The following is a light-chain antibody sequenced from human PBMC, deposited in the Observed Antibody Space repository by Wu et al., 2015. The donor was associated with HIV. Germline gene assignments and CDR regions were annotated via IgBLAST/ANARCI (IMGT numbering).Light chain of an antibody. Sequence: DIQMTQSPSSLSASVGDRVIITCRASQGISKSLAWYQQKPGKAPKLLLYATSRLESGVPSRFSGSGSVTDYTLTISSLQPEDFVTYYCQQYYSTPLTFGGGTKVEIK. V-gene: IGKV1-NL1*01. CDR1: QGISKS. CDR3: QQYYSTPLT. CDR2: ATS. J-gene: IGKJ4*01.